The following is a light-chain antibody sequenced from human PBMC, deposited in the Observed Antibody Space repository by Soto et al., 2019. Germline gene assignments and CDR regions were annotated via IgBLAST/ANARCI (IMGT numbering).Light chain of an antibody. Sequence: EIVLTQSPGTLSLSPGERATLSCRASQSVSSSYLAWYQQKPGQAPRLLIYGASSRASGIPERFSGSGSGTAFSLSISSLEPDDFAVYYCQHRSSWPRSFGRGTKVEV. V-gene: IGKV3D-20*02. J-gene: IGKJ1*01. CDR3: QHRSSWPRS. CDR1: QSVSSSY. CDR2: GAS.